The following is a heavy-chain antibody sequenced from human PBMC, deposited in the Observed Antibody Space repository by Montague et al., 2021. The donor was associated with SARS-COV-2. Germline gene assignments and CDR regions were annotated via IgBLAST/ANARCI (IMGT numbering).Heavy chain of an antibody. D-gene: IGHD3-10*01. CDR1: GGSVSSSPYY. V-gene: IGHV4-39*01. CDR2: ISYSGRT. CDR3: ASSYYYGSGTYFYNYCMDV. Sequence: SETLSLTCTVSGGSVSSSPYYWGWIRQPPGRGLEWVGSISYSGRTYFSPALKSRLTISVDSSENQFSLRRSPVAAADTAVYYCASSYYYGSGTYFYNYCMDVWGKGTTVTVSS. J-gene: IGHJ6*03.